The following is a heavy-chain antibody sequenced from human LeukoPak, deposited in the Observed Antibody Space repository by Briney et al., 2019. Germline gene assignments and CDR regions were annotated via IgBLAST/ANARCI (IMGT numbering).Heavy chain of an antibody. D-gene: IGHD6-13*01. V-gene: IGHV1-2*02. CDR3: AREEQQLVLYYDYMDD. Sequence: ASVKVSCKSSGYTFTVYYMPFLRLAPGQGLEWMGWINPNSGGTNYAQKFQGRVTMNRYTSISTAYMELSRLRSHDTAVYYCAREEQQLVLYYDYMDDYGQGTTVTVSS. J-gene: IGHJ6*03. CDR1: GYTFTVYY. CDR2: INPNSGGT.